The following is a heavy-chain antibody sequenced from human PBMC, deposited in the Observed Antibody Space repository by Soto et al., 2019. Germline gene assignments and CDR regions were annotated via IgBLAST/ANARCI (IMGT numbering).Heavy chain of an antibody. CDR1: GGSISRYY. D-gene: IGHD3-22*01. J-gene: IGHJ4*02. Sequence: TSETLSLTCTVSGGSISRYYWSWIRQPQGRGLEWIGYIYYSGSTNYNPSLKSRVTISVDTSKNQFSLKLSSVTAADTAVYYCARDNGREQYYDSSGYWYYFDYWGQGTLVTVSS. CDR3: ARDNGREQYYDSSGYWYYFDY. V-gene: IGHV4-59*01. CDR2: IYYSGST.